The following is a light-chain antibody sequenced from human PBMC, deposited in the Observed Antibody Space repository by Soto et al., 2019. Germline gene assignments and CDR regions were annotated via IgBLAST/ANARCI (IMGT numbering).Light chain of an antibody. CDR3: QQYGSSPQT. J-gene: IGKJ1*01. CDR1: QSVSSNY. CDR2: GAS. V-gene: IGKV3-20*01. Sequence: EIVLTQSPGTLSLSPGERATLSCRASQSVSSNYLAWYQQKPGQAPRLLIYGASTRATGIPDRFIGSGSGTDFTLTINRLEPEDFAMFYCQQYGSSPQTFGQGTKVEIK.